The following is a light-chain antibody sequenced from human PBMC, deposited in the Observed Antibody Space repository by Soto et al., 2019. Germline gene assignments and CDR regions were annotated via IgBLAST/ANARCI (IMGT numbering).Light chain of an antibody. CDR1: QSVSSSY. J-gene: IGKJ3*01. Sequence: EIVLTQSPGTLSLSPGERATLSCRASQSVSSSYLAWYQQKPGQAPRLLIYGASSRATGIPDRFSGSGSGTDFTLNISSLETEDFAVYYCQQYGSSLFTFGPGNKVDIK. V-gene: IGKV3-20*01. CDR2: GAS. CDR3: QQYGSSLFT.